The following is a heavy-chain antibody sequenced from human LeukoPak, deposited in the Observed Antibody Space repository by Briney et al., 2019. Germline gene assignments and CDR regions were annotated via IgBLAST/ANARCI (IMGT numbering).Heavy chain of an antibody. J-gene: IGHJ3*02. CDR1: GFTFSNFW. CDR3: VRDPGWGAFDI. D-gene: IGHD3-16*01. Sequence: GGSLRLSCAASGFTFSNFWMSWVRQAPGKGLEWVAIINPDGSTTGYVDSVKGRFTISRDNAKNSLCLQLNSLRAEDTAVYYCVRDPGWGAFDIWGQGTMVTFSS. V-gene: IGHV3-7*01. CDR2: INPDGSTT.